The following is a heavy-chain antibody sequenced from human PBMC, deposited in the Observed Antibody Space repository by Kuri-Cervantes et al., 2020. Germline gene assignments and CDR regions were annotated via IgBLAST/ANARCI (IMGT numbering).Heavy chain of an antibody. CDR3: AREGIYCSSISCLDY. CDR2: ISGSGGST. CDR1: GFTFSSYA. V-gene: IGHV3-23*01. J-gene: IGHJ4*02. Sequence: GGSLRLSCAASGFTFSSYAMSWVRQAPGKGLEWVSAISGSGGSTNYADSVKGRFTISRDNTKNSLYLQMNSLRAEDTAVYYCAREGIYCSSISCLDYWGQGTLVTVSS. D-gene: IGHD2-2*01.